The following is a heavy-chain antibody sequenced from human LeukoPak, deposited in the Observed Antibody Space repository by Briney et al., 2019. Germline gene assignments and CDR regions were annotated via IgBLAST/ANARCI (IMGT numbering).Heavy chain of an antibody. D-gene: IGHD3-16*02. V-gene: IGHV6-1*01. CDR1: GDSVSSNSAA. CDR3: ARVYRVDTYYYYYMDV. Sequence: SQTLSLTCAISGDSVSSNSAAWNWIRQSPSRGLEWLGRTYYRSKWYNDYAVSVKSRITINPDTSKNQFSLQLNSVTPEDTAVYYCARVYRVDTYYYYYMDVWGKGTTVTISS. J-gene: IGHJ6*03. CDR2: TYYRSKWYN.